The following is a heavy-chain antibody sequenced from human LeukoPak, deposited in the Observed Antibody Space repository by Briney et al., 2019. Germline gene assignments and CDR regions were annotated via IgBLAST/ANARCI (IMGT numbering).Heavy chain of an antibody. CDR2: INPNSGGT. Sequence: GASVKVSCKASGYTFTGYYMHWVRQAPGRGLEWMGWINPNSGGTNYAQKFQGRVTMTRDTSISTAYMELSRLRSDDTAVYYCAREAMVLTYYFDYWGQGTLVTVSS. J-gene: IGHJ4*02. CDR3: AREAMVLTYYFDY. CDR1: GYTFTGYY. D-gene: IGHD5-18*01. V-gene: IGHV1-2*02.